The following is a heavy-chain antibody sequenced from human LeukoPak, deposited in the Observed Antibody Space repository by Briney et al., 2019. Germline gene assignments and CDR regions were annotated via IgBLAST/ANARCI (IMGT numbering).Heavy chain of an antibody. CDR3: AKRSYVDTAMVTMIDY. CDR1: GFTFSSYA. V-gene: IGHV3-23*01. Sequence: GGTLRLSCSAAGFTFSSYAMSWVRQAPGKGLEWVLAISGSGGSTYYADSVKGRFTISRDNSKNTLYLQMNSLRAEDTAVYYCAKRSYVDTAMVTMIDYWGQGTLVTVSS. J-gene: IGHJ4*02. D-gene: IGHD5-18*01. CDR2: ISGSGGST.